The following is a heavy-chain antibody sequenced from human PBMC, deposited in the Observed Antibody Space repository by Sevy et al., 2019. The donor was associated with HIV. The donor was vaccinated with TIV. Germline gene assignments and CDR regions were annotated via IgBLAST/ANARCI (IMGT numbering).Heavy chain of an antibody. Sequence: ASVKVSCKASGYTFSSYAFHWVRQAPGQGLEWMGWIDAGNGNTKYSQKFKARVTLTRVTSASTAYMELSSLRSEDTGVYYCVRANMGDYPSRGYFDYWGQGTLVTVSS. D-gene: IGHD3-16*01. CDR3: VRANMGDYPSRGYFDY. V-gene: IGHV1-3*01. CDR1: GYTFSSYA. CDR2: IDAGNGNT. J-gene: IGHJ4*02.